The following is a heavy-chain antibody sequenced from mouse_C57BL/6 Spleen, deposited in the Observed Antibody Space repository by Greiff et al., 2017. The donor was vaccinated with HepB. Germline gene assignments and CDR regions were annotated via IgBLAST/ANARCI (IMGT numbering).Heavy chain of an antibody. CDR2: INPNNGGT. D-gene: IGHD2-5*01. V-gene: IGHV1-18*01. CDR3: ARGRYYSNYVGFAY. CDR1: GYTFTDYN. Sequence: EVQLQQSGPELVKPGASVKIPCKASGYTFTDYNMDWVKQSHGKSLEWIGDINPNNGGTIYNQKFKGKATLTVDKSSSTAYMGLRSLTSEDTAVYYCARGRYYSNYVGFAYWGQGTLVTVSA. J-gene: IGHJ3*01.